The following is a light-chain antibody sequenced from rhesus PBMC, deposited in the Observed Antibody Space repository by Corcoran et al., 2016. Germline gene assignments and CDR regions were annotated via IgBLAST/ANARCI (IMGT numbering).Light chain of an antibody. CDR3: IQHNSYPWT. V-gene: IGKV1-28*01. Sequence: DIQMTQSPSSLSASVGDTVTITCRASQGISSYLNWFQQKPGKAPKLLIYAASRLESGVPSRFSGSGSGTEFNLTISSRQPEDIAAYYCIQHNSYPWTFGQGTKVEIK. CDR1: QGISSY. CDR2: AAS. J-gene: IGKJ1*01.